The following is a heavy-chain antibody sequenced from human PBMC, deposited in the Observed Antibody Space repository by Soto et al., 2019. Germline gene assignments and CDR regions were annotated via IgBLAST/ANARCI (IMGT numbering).Heavy chain of an antibody. Sequence: GASVKVSCKVSGYTITDLSMHWVRQAPGKGLEWMGGFDPEDGETIYAQKFQGRVTMTGDTSTNTAYMELSSLRSEDTAVYYCASERDGSGYFPLDYWGQGTLVTVSS. CDR3: ASERDGSGYFPLDY. CDR2: FDPEDGET. D-gene: IGHD3-22*01. J-gene: IGHJ4*02. V-gene: IGHV1-24*01. CDR1: GYTITDLS.